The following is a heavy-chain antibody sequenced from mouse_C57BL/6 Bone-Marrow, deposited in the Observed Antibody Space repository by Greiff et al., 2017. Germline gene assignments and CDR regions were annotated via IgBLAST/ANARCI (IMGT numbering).Heavy chain of an antibody. V-gene: IGHV1-55*01. J-gene: IGHJ2*01. Sequence: VQLQQPGAELVKPGASVKMSCKASGYTFTSYWITWVKQRPGQGLEWIGDIYPGSGSTNYNEKFKSKATLTVDTSSSTAYMQLSSLTSEDSAVYYCARCVLRPYYFDYWGQGTTLTVSS. CDR3: ARCVLRPYYFDY. CDR2: IYPGSGST. CDR1: GYTFTSYW. D-gene: IGHD1-1*01.